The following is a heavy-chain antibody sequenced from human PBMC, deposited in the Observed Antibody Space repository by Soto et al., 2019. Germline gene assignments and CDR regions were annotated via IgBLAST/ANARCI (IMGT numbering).Heavy chain of an antibody. Sequence: GASLKISCKGSGYNFTSYWVGWVRQMPGKGVEWMGIIYPGDSDLRYIPSFQGEVTLSADKSLRTAYLQWSSLKASDIAMYYCARLSCLGGARGGGLCYGMDVWGQGTTVTVSS. D-gene: IGHD1-26*01. CDR1: GYNFTSYW. J-gene: IGHJ6*02. CDR3: ARLSCLGGARGGGLCYGMDV. CDR2: IYPGDSDL. V-gene: IGHV5-51*01.